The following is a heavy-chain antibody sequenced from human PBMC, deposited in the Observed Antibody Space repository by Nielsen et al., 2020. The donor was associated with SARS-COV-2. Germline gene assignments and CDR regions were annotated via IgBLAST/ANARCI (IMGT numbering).Heavy chain of an antibody. J-gene: IGHJ6*02. V-gene: IGHV3-69-1*01. D-gene: IGHD2-2*01. Sequence: VRQAPGKGLEWVSSIYYSSAIYCADSVKGRFTISRDNSKNTLYLQMNSLRAEDTAVYYCAKTSCSSTSCRDYYYYGMDVWGQGTTVTVSS. CDR3: AKTSCSSTSCRDYYYYGMDV. CDR2: IYYSSAI.